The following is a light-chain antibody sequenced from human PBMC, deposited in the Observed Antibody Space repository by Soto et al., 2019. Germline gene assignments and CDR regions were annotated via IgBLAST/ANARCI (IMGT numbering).Light chain of an antibody. J-gene: IGLJ1*01. CDR1: SSDVGSYNR. Sequence: QSVLTQPPSVSGSPGHSVAISCTGTSSDVGSYNRVSWYQQPPGSAPKLMISDVSNQPSGVPDRFSGSKSGNAASLTISGLQAEDEADYYCSSYTSSNTYVFGTGTKVTVL. V-gene: IGLV2-18*02. CDR3: SSYTSSNTYV. CDR2: DVS.